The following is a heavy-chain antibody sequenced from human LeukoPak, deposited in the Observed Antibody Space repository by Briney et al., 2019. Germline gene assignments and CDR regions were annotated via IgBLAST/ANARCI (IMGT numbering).Heavy chain of an antibody. CDR3: AKDVSSGFGRYYYYYGMDV. CDR1: GFTFSSYA. Sequence: GGSLRLSCAASGFTFSSYAMSWVRQAPGKGLKWVSAISGSGGSTYYADSVKGRFTISRDNSKNTLYLQMNSLRAEDTAVYYCAKDVSSGFGRYYYYYGMDVWGQGTTVTVSS. J-gene: IGHJ6*02. CDR2: ISGSGGST. V-gene: IGHV3-23*01. D-gene: IGHD6-19*01.